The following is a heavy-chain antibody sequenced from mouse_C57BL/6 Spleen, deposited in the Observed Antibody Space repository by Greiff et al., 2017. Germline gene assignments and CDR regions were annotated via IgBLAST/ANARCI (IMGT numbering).Heavy chain of an antibody. CDR2: IRNKANGYTT. D-gene: IGHD2-3*01. Sequence: EVQLQESGGGLVQPGGSLSLSCAASGFTFTDYYMSWVRQPPGKALEWLGFIRNKANGYTTEYSASVKGRFTISRDNSQSILYLQMNALRAEDSATYYCARSYDGYPMDDWGQGTSVTVSS. J-gene: IGHJ4*01. CDR1: GFTFTDYY. V-gene: IGHV7-3*01. CDR3: ARSYDGYPMDD.